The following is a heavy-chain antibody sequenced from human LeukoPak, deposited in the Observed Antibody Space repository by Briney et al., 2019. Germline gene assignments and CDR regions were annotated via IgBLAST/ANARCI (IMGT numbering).Heavy chain of an antibody. CDR1: GFTFSSYA. J-gene: IGHJ4*02. V-gene: IGHV3-23*01. CDR3: AKAPRAYCSGGGCYYFDC. CDR2: ISGSGGSI. D-gene: IGHD2-15*01. Sequence: GGSLRLSCAASGFTFSSYAMSWVRQAPGEGLVSVSDISGSGGSIYYADSVKGRFTISRDNSKNTLYLQMNSLRVEDTAVYYCAKAPRAYCSGGGCYYFDCWGQGTLVTVSS.